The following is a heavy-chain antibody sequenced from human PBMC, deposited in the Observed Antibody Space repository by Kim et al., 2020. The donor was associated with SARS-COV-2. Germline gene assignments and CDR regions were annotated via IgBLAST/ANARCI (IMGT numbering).Heavy chain of an antibody. Sequence: SVKVSCKASGGTFSSYAIGWVRQAPGQGLEWMGRIIPILGIANYAQKFQGRVTITADKSTSTAYMELSSLRSEDTAVYYCAKPSLGYCSSTSCQIGAYYMDVWGKGTTVTVSS. CDR1: GGTFSSYA. CDR3: AKPSLGYCSSTSCQIGAYYMDV. CDR2: IIPILGIA. D-gene: IGHD2-2*01. V-gene: IGHV1-69*04. J-gene: IGHJ6*03.